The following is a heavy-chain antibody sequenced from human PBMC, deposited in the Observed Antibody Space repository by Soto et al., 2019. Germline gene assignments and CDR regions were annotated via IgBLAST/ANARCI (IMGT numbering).Heavy chain of an antibody. V-gene: IGHV4-31*03. CDR2: IYYSGST. CDR1: GGSISSGGYY. D-gene: IGHD6-13*01. CDR3: ARVVDSSSWYSLFDY. Sequence: QVQLQESGPGLVKPSQTLSLTCTVSGGSISSGGYYWSWIRQHPGKGLEWIGYIYYSGSTYYNPSIKSRVTISVDTSKNQFSLKLSSVTAEDTAVYYCARVVDSSSWYSLFDYWGQGTLVTVSS. J-gene: IGHJ4*02.